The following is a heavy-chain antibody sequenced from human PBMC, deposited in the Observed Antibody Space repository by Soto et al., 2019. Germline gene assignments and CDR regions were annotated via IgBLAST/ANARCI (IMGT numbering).Heavy chain of an antibody. V-gene: IGHV4-4*07. CDR2: IYTSGST. Sequence: QVQLQESGPGLVKPSETLSLTCTVSGGSISSYYWSWIRQPAGKGLEWIGRIYTSGSTNYNPSLKSRVTMSVDTSKNQFSLKLSSVTAADTAVYYCAREARGGAGSVYFRYYYYGMDVWGQGTTVTVSS. J-gene: IGHJ6*02. D-gene: IGHD3-10*01. CDR3: AREARGGAGSVYFRYYYYGMDV. CDR1: GGSISSYY.